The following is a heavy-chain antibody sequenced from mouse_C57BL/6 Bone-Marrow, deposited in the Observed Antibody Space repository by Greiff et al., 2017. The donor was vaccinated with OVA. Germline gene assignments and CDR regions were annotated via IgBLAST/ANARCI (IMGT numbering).Heavy chain of an antibody. V-gene: IGHV1-53*01. J-gene: IGHJ4*01. CDR3: ARGNGSSLYAMDY. CDR1: GYTFTSYW. Sequence: VQLQQPGTELVKPGASVKLSCKASGYTFTSYWMHWVKQRPGQGLEWIGNINPSNGGTNYNEKFKSKATLTVDNSSRTAYMQLSSLTSEVSAVYYCARGNGSSLYAMDYWGQGTSVTVSS. D-gene: IGHD1-1*01. CDR2: INPSNGGT.